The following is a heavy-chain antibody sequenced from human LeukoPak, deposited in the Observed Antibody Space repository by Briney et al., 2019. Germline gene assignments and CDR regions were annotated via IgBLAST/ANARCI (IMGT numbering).Heavy chain of an antibody. D-gene: IGHD3-22*01. Sequence: PGGSLRLSCAASGFTFSSYWMHWVRQAPGKGLEWVANIRRDGNEKHYVESMEGRFIITRDNAKNSLYLEMDSLRVEDTAVYFCARHRDSDISGSSAGLDYWGQGTLVTVSS. CDR1: GFTFSSYW. CDR3: ARHRDSDISGSSAGLDY. V-gene: IGHV3-7*01. CDR2: IRRDGNEK. J-gene: IGHJ4*02.